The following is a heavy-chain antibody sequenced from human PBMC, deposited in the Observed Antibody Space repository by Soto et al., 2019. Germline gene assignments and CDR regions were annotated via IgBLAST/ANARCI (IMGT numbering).Heavy chain of an antibody. CDR3: ARDIASPGGDYFDS. J-gene: IGHJ4*02. D-gene: IGHD2-21*01. Sequence: EVQVVESGGGLIKAGGSLRLFCTASGFTFRNYNMNWVRQAPGKGLEWVSSISTGGAYMFYADSVKGRFTISRDNAQNPLFLQIDSPRAEDTAVYYCARDIASPGGDYFDSWGQGTLVTVSS. CDR2: ISTGGAYM. CDR1: GFTFRNYN. V-gene: IGHV3-21*06.